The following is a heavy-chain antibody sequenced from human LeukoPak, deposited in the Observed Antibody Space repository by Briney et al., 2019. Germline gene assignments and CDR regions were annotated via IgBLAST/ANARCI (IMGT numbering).Heavy chain of an antibody. V-gene: IGHV4-30-4*07. D-gene: IGHD3-16*02. J-gene: IGHJ3*02. CDR2: IYYSGST. CDR1: GGSISSGGYS. CDR3: ARVWLSYAFDI. Sequence: SQTLSLTCAVSGGSISSGGYSWSWIRQPPGKGLEWIGYIYYSGSTYYNPSLKSRVTISVDTSKNQLSLKLSSVTAADTAVYYCARVWLSYAFDIWGQGTMVTVSS.